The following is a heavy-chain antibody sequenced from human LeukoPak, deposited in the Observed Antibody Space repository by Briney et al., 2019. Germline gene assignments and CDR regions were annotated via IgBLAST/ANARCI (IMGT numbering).Heavy chain of an antibody. V-gene: IGHV3-7*01. CDR2: IKQDGSEK. Sequence: PGGSLRLSCADSGFTFSSYWMSWVRQAPGKGVEWVANIKQDGSEKYYVDSVKGRFTISRDNAKNSLYLEMNRLRAEDTAVYYCARDDSSGYYGFDYWGQGTLVTVSS. CDR3: ARDDSSGYYGFDY. D-gene: IGHD3-22*01. J-gene: IGHJ4*02. CDR1: GFTFSSYW.